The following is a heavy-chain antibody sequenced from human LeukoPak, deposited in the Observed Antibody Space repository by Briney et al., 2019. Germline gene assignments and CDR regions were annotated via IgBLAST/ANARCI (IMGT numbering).Heavy chain of an antibody. D-gene: IGHD5-12*01. J-gene: IGHJ5*02. CDR2: IYYSGST. Sequence: SETLSLTCTVSGGSISSYYWSWIRQPPGKGLEWIGYIYYSGSTNYNPSLKSRVTISVDTSKNQFSLKLSSVTAADTAVYYCARAKDIVAPNWFDPWGQGTLVTVSS. CDR1: GGSISSYY. CDR3: ARAKDIVAPNWFDP. V-gene: IGHV4-59*01.